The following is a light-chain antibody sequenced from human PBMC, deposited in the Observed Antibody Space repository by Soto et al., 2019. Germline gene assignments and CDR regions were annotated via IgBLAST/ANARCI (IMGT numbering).Light chain of an antibody. CDR2: DVS. CDR3: SSYTSSNSYV. CDR1: SSYVGAYNS. V-gene: IGLV2-14*01. Sequence: QSALTQPASVSGSPGQSIAISCTGTSSYVGAYNSVPWYQQYPGKAPKLMIHDVSNRPSGVSDRFSGSKSGNTAPLTISGLQAEDEADYYCSSYTSSNSYVFGSGTKVTVL. J-gene: IGLJ1*01.